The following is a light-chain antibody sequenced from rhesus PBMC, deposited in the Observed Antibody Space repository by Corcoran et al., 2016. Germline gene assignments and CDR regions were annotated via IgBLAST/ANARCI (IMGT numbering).Light chain of an antibody. CDR1: KIRSEP. J-gene: IGLJ1*01. Sequence: SHDLTQPPAASVSPGQTARITCARDKIRSEPLHGYQQKPPEAPVLVIYSGTERPSGIPDRFSGSHSGKTATLTIRGVEAGDEADYYCQVWDVSTDRTIFGAGTRLTVL. CDR3: QVWDVSTDRTI. V-gene: IGLV3-44*01. CDR2: SGT.